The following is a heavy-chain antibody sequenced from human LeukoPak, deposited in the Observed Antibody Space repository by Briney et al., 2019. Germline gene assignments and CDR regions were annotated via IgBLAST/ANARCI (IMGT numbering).Heavy chain of an antibody. J-gene: IGHJ4*02. V-gene: IGHV3-23*01. D-gene: IGHD3-9*01. CDR3: AKGAYYDILTGYYKRNYFDY. Sequence: GGSLRLSCAASGFSFSTYAMSWVRQAPGKGLEWVSTISGSGGSTYYADSVKGRFTISRDNSKNTLYLQMNSLRAEDTAVYYCAKGAYYDILTGYYKRNYFDYWGQGALVTVSS. CDR2: ISGSGGST. CDR1: GFSFSTYA.